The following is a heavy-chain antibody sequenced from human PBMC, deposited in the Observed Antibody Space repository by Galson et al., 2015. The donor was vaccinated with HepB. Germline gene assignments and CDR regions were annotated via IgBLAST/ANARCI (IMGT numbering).Heavy chain of an antibody. CDR2: IGISSSFT. J-gene: IGHJ4*02. V-gene: IGHV3-11*06. Sequence: SLRLSCAASGFPFSNYHMVWVRQAPGKGLEWVSFIGISSSFTQYADSVKGRFTISRDDSRDTLYLEMNSLGVEDTAVYYCAKPTVRGPYFDSWGQGTLVTVSS. CDR3: AKPTVRGPYFDS. CDR1: GFPFSNYH. D-gene: IGHD4-11*01.